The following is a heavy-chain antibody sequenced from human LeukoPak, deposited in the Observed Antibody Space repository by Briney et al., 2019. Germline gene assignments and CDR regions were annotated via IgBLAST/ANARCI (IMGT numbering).Heavy chain of an antibody. CDR2: IIPILGIA. D-gene: IGHD3-3*01. Sequence: ASVKVSCKASGGTFSSYAISWVRQAPGQGLEWMGRIIPILGIANYAQKFQGRVTITADKSTSTAYMELSSLRSEDTAVYYCASGFWSGYYNYSDYWGQGTLVTVSS. V-gene: IGHV1-69*04. CDR1: GGTFSSYA. J-gene: IGHJ4*02. CDR3: ASGFWSGYYNYSDY.